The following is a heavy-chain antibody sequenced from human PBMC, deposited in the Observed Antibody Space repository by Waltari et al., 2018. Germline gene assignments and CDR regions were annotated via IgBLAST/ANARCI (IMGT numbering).Heavy chain of an antibody. Sequence: EVRLVESWGGLVQPGGSLRLSCTASGFDFSNQWMSWVRQAPGKGPEWVANIRPDDSERFYVDSVKGRFTISRDNAKKSLYLQMNSLRVEDTALYYCARDWAYGFDVWGQGTTVSVSS. J-gene: IGHJ3*01. CDR2: IRPDDSER. D-gene: IGHD7-27*01. V-gene: IGHV3-7*01. CDR1: GFDFSNQW. CDR3: ARDWAYGFDV.